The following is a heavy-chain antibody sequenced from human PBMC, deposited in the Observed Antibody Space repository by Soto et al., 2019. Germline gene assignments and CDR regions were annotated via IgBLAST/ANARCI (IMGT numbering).Heavy chain of an antibody. V-gene: IGHV3-48*01. CDR3: AVVPAANGHYGMDV. D-gene: IGHD2-2*01. CDR2: ISSSSSTI. CDR1: GFTFSSYS. Sequence: GALRLSCAASGFTFSSYSMNWVRQAPGKGLEWVSYISSSSSTIYYADSVKGRFTISRDNAKNSLYLQMNSLRAEDTAVYYCAVVPAANGHYGMDVWGQGTTVTVSS. J-gene: IGHJ6*02.